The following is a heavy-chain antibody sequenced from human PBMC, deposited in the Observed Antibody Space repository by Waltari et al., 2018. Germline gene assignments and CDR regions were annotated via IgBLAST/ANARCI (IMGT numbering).Heavy chain of an antibody. Sequence: QVQLQESGPGLVKPSETLSLTCTVSGYSISSGYYWGWIRQPPGKGLEWIGSIYHSGSTYYNPSLKSRVTISVDTSKNQFSLKLSSVTAVDTAVYYCARGPNPYFDYWGQGTLVTVSS. J-gene: IGHJ4*02. CDR3: ARGPNPYFDY. V-gene: IGHV4-38-2*02. CDR1: GYSISSGYY. CDR2: IYHSGST. D-gene: IGHD7-27*01.